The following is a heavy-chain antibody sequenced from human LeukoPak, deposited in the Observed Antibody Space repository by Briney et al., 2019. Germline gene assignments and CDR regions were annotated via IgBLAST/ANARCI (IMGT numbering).Heavy chain of an antibody. D-gene: IGHD3-22*01. J-gene: IGHJ4*02. CDR1: GYTFTSYY. CDR2: INPSGGST. V-gene: IGHV1-46*01. Sequence: ASVKDSCKASGYTFTSYYLYWVRQAPGQGLDWMGVINPSGGSTTSAQKFQGRVTMTRDTSTSTVYMELRSLRSEDTAVYYCARGPGPADDGGGYCFDYWGQGTLVTVSS. CDR3: ARGPGPADDGGGYCFDY.